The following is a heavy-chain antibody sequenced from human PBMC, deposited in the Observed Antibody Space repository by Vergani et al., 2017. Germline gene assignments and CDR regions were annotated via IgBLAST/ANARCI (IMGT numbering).Heavy chain of an antibody. CDR2: IYYSGST. J-gene: IGHJ4*02. CDR1: GGPISSSSYY. Sequence: QLQLQESCPGLVKPSETLSLTCTVSGGPISSSSYYWGWIRQPPGKGLEWIGRIYYSGSTHNNPSPKSRVTISVDTSKNQFSLKLSAVTAADTDVYYCARRGIAAPIDYWGQGTLVTVSS. V-gene: IGHV4-39*01. CDR3: ARRGIAAPIDY. D-gene: IGHD6-13*01.